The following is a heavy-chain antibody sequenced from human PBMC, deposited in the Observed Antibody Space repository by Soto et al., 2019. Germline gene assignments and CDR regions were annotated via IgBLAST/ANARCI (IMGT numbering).Heavy chain of an antibody. V-gene: IGHV3-23*01. CDR3: AKDPTPTYSSSWYSSFEYFDY. CDR2: ISGSGGST. D-gene: IGHD6-13*01. CDR1: GFTFSSYA. J-gene: IGHJ4*02. Sequence: EVQLLESGGGLVQPGGSLRLSCAASGFTFSSYAMSWVRQAPGKGLEWVSAISGSGGSTYYADSVKGRFTISRDNSKNTLYLQMTSLRAEDTAVYYCAKDPTPTYSSSWYSSFEYFDYWGQGTLVTVSS.